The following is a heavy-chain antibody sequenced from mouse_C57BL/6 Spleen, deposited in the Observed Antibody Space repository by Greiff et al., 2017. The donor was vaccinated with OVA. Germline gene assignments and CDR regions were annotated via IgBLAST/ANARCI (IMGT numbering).Heavy chain of an antibody. CDR3: ARYEYDGSWFAY. J-gene: IGHJ3*01. V-gene: IGHV2-9-1*01. CDR2: IWTGGGT. Sequence: QVQLQQSGPGLVAPSQSLSITCTVSGFSLTSYAISWVRQPPGKGLEWLGVIWTGGGTNYNSALKSRLSVSKDNSKSQVFLKMNSLQTDDTARYYCARYEYDGSWFAYWGQGTLVTVSA. CDR1: GFSLTSYA. D-gene: IGHD2-4*01.